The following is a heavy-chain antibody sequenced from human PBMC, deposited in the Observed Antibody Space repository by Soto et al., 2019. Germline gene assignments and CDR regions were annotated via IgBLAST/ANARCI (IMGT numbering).Heavy chain of an antibody. CDR3: ASNPGGSYRRIDSSGYHLDY. Sequence: PDTLSLTCDVYGESFSGYYWRWIRQPPGKGQAWLGEINHSGSTHYNPYLKTRVPISVDTSKNQFSLKLSSVTAADTAVYYCASNPGGSYRRIDSSGYHLDYWGQGTLVTVSS. V-gene: IGHV4-34*01. J-gene: IGHJ4*02. D-gene: IGHD3-22*01. CDR1: GESFSGYY. CDR2: INHSGST.